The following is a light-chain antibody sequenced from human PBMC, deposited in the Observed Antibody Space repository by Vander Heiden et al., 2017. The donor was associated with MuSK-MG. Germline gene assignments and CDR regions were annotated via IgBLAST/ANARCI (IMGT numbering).Light chain of an antibody. CDR2: LVS. CDR3: MQALQTPWT. J-gene: IGKJ1*01. Sequence: DIVLTQSPLSLPVTPGEPASISCRSSQTLLHRNGYTFLDWYLQKPGQSPQLLIYLVSTRASGVPDRFSASGSGTDFTLKISRVEAEDAGVYYCMQALQTPWTFGQGTRVEIK. V-gene: IGKV2-28*01. CDR1: QTLLHRNGYTF.